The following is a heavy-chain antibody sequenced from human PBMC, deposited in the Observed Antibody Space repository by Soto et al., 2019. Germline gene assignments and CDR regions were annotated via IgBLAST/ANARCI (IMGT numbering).Heavy chain of an antibody. CDR3: ARVEGDYWSGCTSGWLAP. J-gene: IGHJ5*02. CDR2: INAGNGNT. V-gene: IGHV1-3*01. Sequence: QVQLVQSGAEVKKPGASVKVSCKASGYTFTSYAMHWVRQAPGQRLEWMGWINAGNGNTKYSQKFQGRVTITRDTAASTAYMDLRSLRAEDTAVHHWARVEGDYWSGCTSGWLAPGGQGPLVTASS. D-gene: IGHD3-10*01. CDR1: GYTFTSYA.